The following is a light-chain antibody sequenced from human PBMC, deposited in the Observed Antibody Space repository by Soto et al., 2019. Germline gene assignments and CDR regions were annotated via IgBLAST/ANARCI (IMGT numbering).Light chain of an antibody. CDR2: AAS. CDR3: QQSYSTPSIT. V-gene: IGKV1-39*01. J-gene: IGKJ5*01. Sequence: DIPLTQSPSSLSSSVEDRVLLTCRASQSISNHLNWYQQKPGKDPQILIYAASSLQSGGPSRFSGSGAGTDVTLTISSLQPEDFATYYCQQSYSTPSITFGQGTRREI. CDR1: QSISNH.